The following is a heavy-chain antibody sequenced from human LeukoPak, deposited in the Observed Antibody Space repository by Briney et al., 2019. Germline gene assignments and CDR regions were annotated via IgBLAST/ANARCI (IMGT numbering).Heavy chain of an antibody. CDR1: GLTFSSYA. CDR3: AKYRLGRYYYGSGSS. CDR2: ISGSGGST. Sequence: GSLRLSFAASGLTFSSYAMSWVRQAPGKGLEWVSAISGSGGSTYYADSVKGRFTISRDNSKNTLYLQMNSLRAEDTAIYYCAKYRLGRYYYGSGSSWGQGTLVTVSS. J-gene: IGHJ5*02. V-gene: IGHV3-23*01. D-gene: IGHD3-10*01.